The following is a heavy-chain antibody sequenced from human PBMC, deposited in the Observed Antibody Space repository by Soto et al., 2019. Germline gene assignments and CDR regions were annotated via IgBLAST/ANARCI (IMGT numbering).Heavy chain of an antibody. D-gene: IGHD6-19*01. Sequence: QVTLKESGPVLVKPTETLTLICTVSGLSITDSEMGVSWIRQPPGQPLEWLAHIDSSGEKSYRTFLKSRLAISNDTSKSQIVLTMTNMDPADTATYYCARRHLAVAVSPWFDPWGQGIPVTVSS. CDR2: IDSSGEK. V-gene: IGHV2-26*01. CDR1: GLSITDSEMG. CDR3: ARRHLAVAVSPWFDP. J-gene: IGHJ5*02.